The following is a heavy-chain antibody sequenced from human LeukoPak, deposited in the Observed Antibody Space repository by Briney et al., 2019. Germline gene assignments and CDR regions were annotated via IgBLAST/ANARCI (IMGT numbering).Heavy chain of an antibody. CDR2: ISWNSGSI. D-gene: IGHD3-22*01. CDR1: GFTFDDYA. V-gene: IGHV3-9*03. CDR3: AKDGSGYYDTMAPYYVDY. J-gene: IGHJ4*02. Sequence: PGRSLRLSCAASGFTFDDYAMHWVRPAPGKGLEWVSGISWNSGSIGYADSVKGRFTISRDNAKNSLYLQMNSLRAEDMALYYCAKDGSGYYDTMAPYYVDYWGQGTLVTVSS.